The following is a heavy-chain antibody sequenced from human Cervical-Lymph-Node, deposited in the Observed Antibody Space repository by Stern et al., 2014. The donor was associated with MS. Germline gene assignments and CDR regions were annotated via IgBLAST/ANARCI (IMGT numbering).Heavy chain of an antibody. CDR2: ISAYNGNT. J-gene: IGHJ3*02. CDR1: GYTFTSYG. Sequence: QVQLVESGAEVKKPGASVKVSCKASGYTFTSYGISWVRQAPGQGLEWMGWISAYNGNTKFPQNLQGRVTMTTDPSTSTAFMELRSLRSDDTAMYYCARHSSGSGWFFDAFDIWGQGTLVTVSS. V-gene: IGHV1-18*01. D-gene: IGHD6-19*01. CDR3: ARHSSGSGWFFDAFDI.